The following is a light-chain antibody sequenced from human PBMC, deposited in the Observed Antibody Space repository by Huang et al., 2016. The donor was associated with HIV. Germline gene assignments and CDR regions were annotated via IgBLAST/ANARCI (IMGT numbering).Light chain of an antibody. Sequence: DIQMTQSPSSLSASVVDRVTITCQASQDISNYLNWYQQKPGKATKLLIYDASNLETGVSSRFSGIGSGTDFTFTISSLQPEDIATYYFQQYDNLPRFTFGPGTKVDIK. V-gene: IGKV1-33*01. CDR1: QDISNY. J-gene: IGKJ3*01. CDR2: DAS. CDR3: QQYDNLPRFT.